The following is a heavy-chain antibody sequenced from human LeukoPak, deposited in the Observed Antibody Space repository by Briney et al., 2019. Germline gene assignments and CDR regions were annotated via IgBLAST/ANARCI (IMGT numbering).Heavy chain of an antibody. CDR2: INHSGST. CDR3: ARAVVGATTNWFDP. CDR1: GGSFSGYY. V-gene: IGHV4-34*01. Sequence: PSETLSLTCAVYGGSFSGYYWSWIRQPPGKGLEWIGEINHSGSTNYNPSFKSRVTISVDTSKNQFSLKLSSVTAADTAVYYCARAVVGATTNWFDPWGQGTLVTVSS. J-gene: IGHJ5*02. D-gene: IGHD1-26*01.